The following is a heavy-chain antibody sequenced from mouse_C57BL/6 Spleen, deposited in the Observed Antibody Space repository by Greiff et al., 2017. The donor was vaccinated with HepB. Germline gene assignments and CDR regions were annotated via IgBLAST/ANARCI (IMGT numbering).Heavy chain of an antibody. CDR3: ARGDYYYGSSLYAMDY. J-gene: IGHJ4*01. V-gene: IGHV5-16*01. CDR1: GFTFSDYY. D-gene: IGHD1-1*01. Sequence: EVQVVESEGGLVQPGSSMKLSCTASGFTFSDYYMAWVRQVPEKGLEWVANINYDGSSTYYLDSLKSRFIISRDNAKNILYLQMSSLKSEDKATYYCARGDYYYGSSLYAMDYWGQGTSVTVSS. CDR2: INYDGSST.